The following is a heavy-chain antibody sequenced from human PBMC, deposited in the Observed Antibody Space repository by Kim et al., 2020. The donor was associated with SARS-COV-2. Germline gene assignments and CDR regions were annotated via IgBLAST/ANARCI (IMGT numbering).Heavy chain of an antibody. CDR2: T. Sequence: TRYSPSFQDQVTISADKSISTAYLQWSSLKASDTAMYYCARRQTGYGMDVWGQGTTVTVSS. J-gene: IGHJ6*02. CDR3: ARRQTGYGMDV. V-gene: IGHV5-51*01.